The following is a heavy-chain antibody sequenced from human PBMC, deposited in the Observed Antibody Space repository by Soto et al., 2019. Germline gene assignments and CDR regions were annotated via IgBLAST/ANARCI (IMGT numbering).Heavy chain of an antibody. Sequence: GGSLRLSCAASGFTFSSYDMHWVRQAPGKGLEWVAVISYDGSNKYYADSVKGRFTISRDNSKNTLYLQMNSLRAEDTAVYYCAKILLAAIYSSGYSQPYYGMDVWGQGTTVTVSS. CDR2: ISYDGSNK. CDR3: AKILLAAIYSSGYSQPYYGMDV. D-gene: IGHD3-22*01. V-gene: IGHV3-30*18. J-gene: IGHJ6*02. CDR1: GFTFSSYD.